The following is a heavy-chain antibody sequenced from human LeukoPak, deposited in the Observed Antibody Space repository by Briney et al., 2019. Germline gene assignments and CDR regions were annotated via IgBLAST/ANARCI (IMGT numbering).Heavy chain of an antibody. D-gene: IGHD6-6*01. V-gene: IGHV1-8*03. J-gene: IGHJ4*02. Sequence: EASVKVSCKASGYTFTSYDINWVRQATGQGLEWMGWMNPNSGNTGYAQKFQGRVTITRNTSISTAYMELSSLRSEDTAVYYCARDQLIAARIDWGQGTLVTVSS. CDR3: ARDQLIAARID. CDR1: GYTFTSYD. CDR2: MNPNSGNT.